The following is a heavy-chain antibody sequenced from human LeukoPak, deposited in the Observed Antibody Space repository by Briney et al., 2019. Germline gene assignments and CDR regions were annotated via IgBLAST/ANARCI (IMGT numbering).Heavy chain of an antibody. CDR1: EFTFSTYW. J-gene: IGHJ4*02. CDR2: ISWNGGST. V-gene: IGHV3-20*04. CDR3: ARDEGGWFYYFDY. D-gene: IGHD6-19*01. Sequence: GGSLRLSCVASEFTFSTYWMTWVRQAPGKGLEWVSGISWNGGSTGYADSVKGRFTISRDNAKNSLYLQMDSLRAEDTALYYCARDEGGWFYYFDYWGQGTLVTVSS.